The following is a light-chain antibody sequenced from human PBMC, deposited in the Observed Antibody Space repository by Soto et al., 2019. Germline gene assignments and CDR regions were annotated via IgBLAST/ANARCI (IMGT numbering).Light chain of an antibody. V-gene: IGLV3-21*02. CDR2: DDR. Sequence: SYELTQPPSVSVAPGQTARITCGGTNIGRKSVHWYQQKPGQAPVVVVYDDRDRPSGIPERFSGSKSGNTGNTASLTISGLQAEDEADYYCCSYAGSYTHVFGSGTKLTVL. J-gene: IGLJ6*01. CDR3: CSYAGSYTHV. CDR1: NIGRKS.